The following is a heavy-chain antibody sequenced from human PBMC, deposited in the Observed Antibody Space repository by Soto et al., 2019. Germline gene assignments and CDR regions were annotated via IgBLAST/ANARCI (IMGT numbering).Heavy chain of an antibody. CDR2: ISHEGGTQ. J-gene: IGHJ4*02. CDR1: GFPFSDYG. CDR3: AKEGSPKVSRWDDY. Sequence: QVQLAESGGGVVQPGGSLRLSCEASGFPFSDYGIDWIRQAPGKGLEWVAVISHEGGTQYYADSVRGRFTVSRDNSKNIVYLQMDSLRPEDTAVYFCAKEGSPKVSRWDDYWGQGTLVTVSS. V-gene: IGHV3-30*18. D-gene: IGHD1-26*01.